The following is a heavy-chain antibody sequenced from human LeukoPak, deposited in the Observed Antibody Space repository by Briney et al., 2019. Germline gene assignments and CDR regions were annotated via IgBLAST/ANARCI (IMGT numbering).Heavy chain of an antibody. CDR1: GGSISSSSYY. Sequence: SETLSLTCTVSGGSISSSSYYWGWIRQPPGKGLEWIGSIYYSGSTYYNPSLKSRVTISVDTSKNQFSLKLSSVTAADTAVCYCARRDIVVVPAPLYYFDYWGQGTLVTVSS. V-gene: IGHV4-39*01. CDR2: IYYSGST. J-gene: IGHJ4*02. CDR3: ARRDIVVVPAPLYYFDY. D-gene: IGHD2-2*01.